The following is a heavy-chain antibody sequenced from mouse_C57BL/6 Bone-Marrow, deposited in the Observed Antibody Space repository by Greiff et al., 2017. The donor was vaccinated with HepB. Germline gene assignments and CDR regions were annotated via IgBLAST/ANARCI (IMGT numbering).Heavy chain of an antibody. CDR1: GYTFTDYE. Sequence: QVQLQQSGAELVRPGASVTLSCKASGYTFTDYEMHWVKQTPVHGLEWIGAIDPETGGTAYKQKFKGKAILTADKSSSTAYMELRSLTSEDSAVYYCTRDYYGSSYFDYWGQGTTLTVSS. CDR2: IDPETGGT. J-gene: IGHJ2*01. D-gene: IGHD1-1*01. V-gene: IGHV1-15*01. CDR3: TRDYYGSSYFDY.